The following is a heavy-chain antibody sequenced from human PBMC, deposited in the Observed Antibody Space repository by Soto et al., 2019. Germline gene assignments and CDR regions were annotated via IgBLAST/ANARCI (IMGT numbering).Heavy chain of an antibody. Sequence: PGGSLRLSCAASGFTFSSYGMHWVRQAPGKGLEWVAVISYDGSNKYYADSVKGRFTISRDNSKNTLYLQMNSLRAEDTAVYYCANGFSPYSSGWYPDLGYWGQGTLVTVSS. D-gene: IGHD6-19*01. J-gene: IGHJ4*02. CDR2: ISYDGSNK. CDR3: ANGFSPYSSGWYPDLGY. CDR1: GFTFSSYG. V-gene: IGHV3-30*18.